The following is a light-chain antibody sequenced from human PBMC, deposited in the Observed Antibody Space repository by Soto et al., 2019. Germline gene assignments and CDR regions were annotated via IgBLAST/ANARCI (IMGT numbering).Light chain of an antibody. CDR3: QQYNNYAKT. CDR1: QSVSGW. Sequence: DIQMTQSPSTLSASVGDRVTVTCRASQSVSGWLAWYQQKPGEAPKLLIYDASALESGVPSRFSGSGSGTEFTLTISSLQPDDPASYYCQQYNNYAKTFGQGTKVDIK. CDR2: DAS. J-gene: IGKJ1*01. V-gene: IGKV1-5*01.